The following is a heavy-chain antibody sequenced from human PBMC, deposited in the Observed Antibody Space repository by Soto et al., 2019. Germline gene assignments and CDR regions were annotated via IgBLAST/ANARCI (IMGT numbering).Heavy chain of an antibody. D-gene: IGHD2-21*02. CDR3: ARSLNIVVVTAIFYYYGMDV. CDR2: IIPIFGTA. Sequence: QVQLVQSGAEVKEAGSSVKVSCKASGGTFSSYAISWVRQAPGQGLEWMGGIIPIFGTANYAQKFQGRVTITADESTSTAYMELSSLRSEDTAVYYCARSLNIVVVTAIFYYYGMDVWGQGTTVTVSS. CDR1: GGTFSSYA. J-gene: IGHJ6*02. V-gene: IGHV1-69*13.